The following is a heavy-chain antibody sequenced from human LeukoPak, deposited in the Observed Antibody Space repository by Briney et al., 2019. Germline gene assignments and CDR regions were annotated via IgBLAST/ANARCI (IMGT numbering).Heavy chain of an antibody. CDR3: ASWGYNWNYQDY. V-gene: IGHV3-20*04. Sequence: GGSLRLSCAASRFTFSSYWMSWVRQAPGKGLEWVSGINWNGGSTGYADSVKGRFTISRDNAKNSLYLQMNSLRAEDTALYYCASWGYNWNYQDYWGQGTLVPVSS. CDR2: INWNGGST. J-gene: IGHJ4*02. D-gene: IGHD1-7*01. CDR1: RFTFSSYW.